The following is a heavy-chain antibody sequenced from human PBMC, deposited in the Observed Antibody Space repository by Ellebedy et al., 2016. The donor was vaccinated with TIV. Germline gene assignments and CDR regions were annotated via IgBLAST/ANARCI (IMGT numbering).Heavy chain of an antibody. Sequence: AASVKVSCKASGYTFTSFGINWVRQAPGHGLEWMGWISTYSGDTDYAQKIQGRVTMTTDTSTTTAYMELRSLRSDDTAVYYCARDSMFGYYGMDVWGQGTTVTVSS. V-gene: IGHV1-18*01. CDR3: ARDSMFGYYGMDV. CDR2: ISTYSGDT. D-gene: IGHD3-3*02. CDR1: GYTFTSFG. J-gene: IGHJ6*02.